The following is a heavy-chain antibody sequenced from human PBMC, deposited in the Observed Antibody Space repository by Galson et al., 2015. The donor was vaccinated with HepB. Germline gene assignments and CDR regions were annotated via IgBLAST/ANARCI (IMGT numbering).Heavy chain of an antibody. D-gene: IGHD1-1*01. J-gene: IGHJ6*02. CDR1: GFTFSSYG. CDR2: ISYDGSNK. CDR3: AKDLETNKLRNPFYYYYYGMDV. Sequence: SLRLSCAASGFTFSSYGMHWVRQAPGKGLEWVAVISYDGSNKYYADSVKGRFTISRDNSKNTLYLQMNSLRAEDTAVYYCAKDLETNKLRNPFYYYYYGMDVWGQGTTVTVSS. V-gene: IGHV3-30*18.